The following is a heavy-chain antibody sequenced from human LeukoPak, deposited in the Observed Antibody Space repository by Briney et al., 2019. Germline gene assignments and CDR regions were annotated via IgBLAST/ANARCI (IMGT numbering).Heavy chain of an antibody. CDR1: GFAFSTSW. J-gene: IGHJ4*02. Sequence: GGSLTLSCAASGFAFSTSWMSWIRQTPGKGLAWVGDIKQDGSEKYYVDSVKGRFTISRDNAENSLYLRMNSLRVDDTAVYYCAREVEKGALDYWGQGILVTVSS. V-gene: IGHV3-7*01. CDR3: AREVEKGALDY. CDR2: IKQDGSEK. D-gene: IGHD1-26*01.